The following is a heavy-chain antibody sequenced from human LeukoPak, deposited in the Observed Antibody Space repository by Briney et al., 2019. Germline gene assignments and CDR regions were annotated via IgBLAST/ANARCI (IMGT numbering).Heavy chain of an antibody. D-gene: IGHD3-22*01. Sequence: SVKVSCKASGGTFSSYAISWVRQAPGQGVEWMGRIIPILGIANYEQKFQGRVTITADKSTSTVYMERSSLRSEDTAVYYCAYLPCYYDSSGYYHPGGQGTLVTVSS. J-gene: IGHJ4*02. CDR3: AYLPCYYDSSGYYHP. CDR2: IIPILGIA. V-gene: IGHV1-69*04. CDR1: GGTFSSYA.